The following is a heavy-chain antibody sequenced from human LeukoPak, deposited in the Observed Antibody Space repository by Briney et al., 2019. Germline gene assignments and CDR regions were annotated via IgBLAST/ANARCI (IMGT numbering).Heavy chain of an antibody. Sequence: PSQTLSLTCTVSGGSISSGSYYWSWIRQPAGKGLEWIGRIYTSGSTNYNPSLKSRVTISVDTSKNQFSLKLSSVTAADTAVYYCARHTYYYDSSGPTYYFDYWGQGTLVTVSS. CDR3: ARHTYYYDSSGPTYYFDY. D-gene: IGHD3-22*01. CDR2: IYTSGST. V-gene: IGHV4-61*02. J-gene: IGHJ4*02. CDR1: GGSISSGSYY.